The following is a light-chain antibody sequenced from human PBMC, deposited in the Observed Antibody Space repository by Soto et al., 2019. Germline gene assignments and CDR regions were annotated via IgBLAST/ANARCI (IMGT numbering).Light chain of an antibody. CDR1: ISDVGGYNY. J-gene: IGLJ1*01. Sequence: QSLLRQPGSVSGSPGQSFTISCTGTISDVGGYNYVSWYQQHPGKAPKLMIYDVSKRPSGVPDRFSGYKSGNTASLTISGLQAQDEADYYCCSYAGSSVYVFGTGTKVTVL. V-gene: IGLV2-11*01. CDR3: CSYAGSSVYV. CDR2: DVS.